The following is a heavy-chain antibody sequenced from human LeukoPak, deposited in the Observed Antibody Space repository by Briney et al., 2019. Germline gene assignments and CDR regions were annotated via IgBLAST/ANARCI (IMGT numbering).Heavy chain of an antibody. J-gene: IGHJ1*01. Sequence: SETLSLTCAVYGGSFSGYYWSWLRQPPGKGLEWIGEINHSGSTNYNPSLKSRVAISVGTSKNQFSLKLSSVTAADTAVYYCARGRGFFAYYYDSSGYYYNGYFQHWGQGTLVTVSS. V-gene: IGHV4-34*01. D-gene: IGHD3-22*01. CDR3: ARGRGFFAYYYDSSGYYYNGYFQH. CDR1: GGSFSGYY. CDR2: INHSGST.